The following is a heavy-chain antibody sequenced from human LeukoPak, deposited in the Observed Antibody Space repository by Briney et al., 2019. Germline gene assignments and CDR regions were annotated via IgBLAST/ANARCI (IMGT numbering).Heavy chain of an antibody. V-gene: IGHV3-15*01. J-gene: IGHJ4*02. D-gene: IGHD3-16*01. Sequence: GGSLRLSCAASGFTFSTAWMSWVRQAPGKGLESVGRIKSQTDGGTTDYAAPVKGRFTISRDDSKNTLYLQMSILKTEDTAMYYCTTGGGTSDYWGQGTLVTVSS. CDR1: GFTFSTAW. CDR2: IKSQTDGGTT. CDR3: TTGGGTSDY.